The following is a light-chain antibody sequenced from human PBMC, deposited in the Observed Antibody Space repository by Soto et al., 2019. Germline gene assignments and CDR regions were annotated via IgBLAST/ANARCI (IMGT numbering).Light chain of an antibody. CDR3: QQDERYPMT. CDR2: KAS. V-gene: IGKV1-5*03. CDR1: QSISPW. Sequence: DIQMTQSPSTLSASVGDRVTITCRASQSISPWLAWYQQKPGKAPKILISKASTLQSGVPPRFSGSGSGTEFTLTISSLQPDDFATSYCQQDERYPMTFGGGTKVEIK. J-gene: IGKJ4*01.